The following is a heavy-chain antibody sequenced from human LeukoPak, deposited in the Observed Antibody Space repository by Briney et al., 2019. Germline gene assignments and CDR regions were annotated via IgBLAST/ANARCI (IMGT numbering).Heavy chain of an antibody. CDR2: IYYSGST. CDR3: ARDYRIVVVPAAIPYYYGMDV. J-gene: IGHJ6*02. D-gene: IGHD2-2*01. Sequence: PSETLSLTCTVSGGSISSSSYYWGWIRQPPGKGLEWIGSIYYSGSTYYNPSLKSRVTISVDTSKNQFSLKLSSVTAADTAVYYCARDYRIVVVPAAIPYYYGMDVWGQGTTVTVSS. CDR1: GGSISSSSYY. V-gene: IGHV4-39*07.